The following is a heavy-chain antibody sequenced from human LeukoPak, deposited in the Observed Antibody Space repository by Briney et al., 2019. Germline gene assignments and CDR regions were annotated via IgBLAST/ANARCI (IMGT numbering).Heavy chain of an antibody. CDR1: GFTFSSYS. CDR3: ARDPVEWELLLDY. Sequence: SGGSLRLSCAASGFTFSSYSMNWVRQAPGKRLEWVANMNIDGSEKYYADSVKGRFSISRDNARNSVYLQMASLRVEDTAVYYCARDPVEWELLLDYWGQGTLVTVSS. CDR2: MNIDGSEK. V-gene: IGHV3-7*01. J-gene: IGHJ4*02. D-gene: IGHD1-26*01.